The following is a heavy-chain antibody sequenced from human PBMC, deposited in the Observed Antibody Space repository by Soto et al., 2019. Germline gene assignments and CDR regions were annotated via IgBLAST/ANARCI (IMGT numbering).Heavy chain of an antibody. J-gene: IGHJ4*02. CDR1: GFTFSSYW. D-gene: IGHD3-10*01. V-gene: IGHV3-7*05. CDR3: ARGTYGSGSPRVY. Sequence: GGSLRLSCAASGFTFSSYWMSWVRQAPGKGLEWVANIKQDGRGKYYVDSVKGRFTISRDNATNSQYLQMNSLRAEDTAVYYCARGTYGSGSPRVYWGQGTLVTVSS. CDR2: IKQDGRGK.